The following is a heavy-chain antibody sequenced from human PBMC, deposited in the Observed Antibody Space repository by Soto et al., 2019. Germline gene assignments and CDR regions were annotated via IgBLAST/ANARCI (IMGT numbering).Heavy chain of an antibody. V-gene: IGHV3-23*01. CDR3: ANTGELVSYYYFDY. CDR1: GFTFSSYA. J-gene: IGHJ4*02. Sequence: PGGSLRLSCAASGFTFSSYAMSWVRQAPGKGLEWVSAISGSGGSTYYADSVKGRFTISRDNSKNTLYLQMNSLRAEDTAVYYCANTGELVSYYYFDYWGQGTLVTVSS. CDR2: ISGSGGST. D-gene: IGHD1-26*01.